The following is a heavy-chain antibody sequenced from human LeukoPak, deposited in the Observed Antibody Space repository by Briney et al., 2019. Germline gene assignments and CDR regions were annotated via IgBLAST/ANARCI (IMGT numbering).Heavy chain of an antibody. Sequence: SETLSLTCTVSGGSISSYYWSWIRQPPGKGLEWIGYIYYSGSTNYNPSLKSRVTISVDTSKNQFSLKLSSVTAADTAVYYCAKGMRVAGTLMAYWGQGTLVTVSS. D-gene: IGHD6-19*01. J-gene: IGHJ4*02. V-gene: IGHV4-59*01. CDR1: GGSISSYY. CDR3: AKGMRVAGTLMAY. CDR2: IYYSGST.